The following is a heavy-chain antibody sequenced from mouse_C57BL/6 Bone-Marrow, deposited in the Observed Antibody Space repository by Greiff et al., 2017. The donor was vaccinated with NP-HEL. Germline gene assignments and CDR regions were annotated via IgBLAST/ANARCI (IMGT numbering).Heavy chain of an antibody. CDR1: GFTFSSYG. CDR3: ARHAVNWDEDAMDY. J-gene: IGHJ4*01. Sequence: EVMLVESGGDLVKPGGSLKLSCAASGFTFSSYGMSWVRQTPDKRLEWVATISSGGSYTYYPDSVKGRFTISRDNAKNTLYLQMSSLKSEDTAMYYCARHAVNWDEDAMDYWGQGTSVTVSS. CDR2: ISSGGSYT. D-gene: IGHD4-1*01. V-gene: IGHV5-6*02.